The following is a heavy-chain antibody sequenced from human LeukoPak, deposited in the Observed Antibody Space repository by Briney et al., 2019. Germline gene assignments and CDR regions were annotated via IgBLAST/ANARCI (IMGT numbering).Heavy chain of an antibody. D-gene: IGHD2-15*01. CDR2: IRYDGSNK. V-gene: IGHV3-30*02. J-gene: IGHJ4*02. CDR1: GFTFSSYG. CDR3: ARDFSVLVAARYLDY. Sequence: GSLRLSCAASGFTFSSYGMHWVRQAPGKGLEWVAFIRYDGSNKYYADSVKGRFTISRDNSKNTLYLQMNSLRAEDTAVYYCARDFSVLVAARYLDYWGQGTLVTVSS.